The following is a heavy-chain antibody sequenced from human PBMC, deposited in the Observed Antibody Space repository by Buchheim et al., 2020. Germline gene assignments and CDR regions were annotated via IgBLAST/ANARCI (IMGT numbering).Heavy chain of an antibody. CDR2: ISYDGSNK. CDR3: ARDGNPHSSTWSGYPVPPIKYYCDY. Sequence: QVQLVESGGGVVQPGRSLRLSCAASGFTFSSYAMHWARQAPGKGLEWVAVISYDGSNKYYADSVKGRFTISRDNSKNTLYLQMNSLRAKDTAVYDCARDGNPHSSTWSGYPVPPIKYYCDYWGQGTL. CDR1: GFTFSSYA. D-gene: IGHD3-3*01. V-gene: IGHV3-30*04. J-gene: IGHJ4*02.